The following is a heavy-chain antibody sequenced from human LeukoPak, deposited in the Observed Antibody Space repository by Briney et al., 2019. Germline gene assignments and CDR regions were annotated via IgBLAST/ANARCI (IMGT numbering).Heavy chain of an antibody. CDR3: ARGPEGSGSYMCDY. D-gene: IGHD3-10*01. CDR2: INYSGTT. V-gene: IGHV4-59*11. CDR1: GGSFSIHH. Sequence: PSETLSLTCTVSGGSFSIHHWSWIRQPPGKGLEWIGYINYSGTTKYNPSLKSRVIMSVDTSKKQFSLRLTSVTAADTAVYYCARGPEGSGSYMCDYWGQGTRVTVSS. J-gene: IGHJ4*02.